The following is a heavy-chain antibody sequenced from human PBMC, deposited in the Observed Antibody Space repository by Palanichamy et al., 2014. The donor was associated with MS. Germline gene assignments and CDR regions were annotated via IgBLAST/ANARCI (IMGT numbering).Heavy chain of an antibody. CDR1: GGSISGYY. D-gene: IGHD6-19*01. Sequence: QVQLQESGPGLVKPSETLSLSCTVSGGSISGYYWSWIRQPPGKGLEWIGYIYYSGSTNYNPSLKSRVTISVDTSKNQFTLKLSAVTAADTAVYYCTRAVAGTMSAFDIWGQGTMVTVSS. CDR3: TRAVAGTMSAFDI. J-gene: IGHJ3*02. CDR2: IYYSGST. V-gene: IGHV4-59*01.